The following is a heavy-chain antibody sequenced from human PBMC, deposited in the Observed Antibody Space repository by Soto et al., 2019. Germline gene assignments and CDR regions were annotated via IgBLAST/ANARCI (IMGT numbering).Heavy chain of an antibody. J-gene: IGHJ4*02. CDR1: SGSLSCYY. Sequence: PSETLSLTCSLYSGSLSCYYWSLIRQPPGKGLEWIGEISPSGTTNYSPSLKSRVSISVDTSKNQFSLNLTSLTAADTAVYYCARAPKVSGSAQTRPDFWGQGSLVTVSS. CDR2: ISPSGTT. D-gene: IGHD6-6*01. CDR3: ARAPKVSGSAQTRPDF. V-gene: IGHV4-34*01.